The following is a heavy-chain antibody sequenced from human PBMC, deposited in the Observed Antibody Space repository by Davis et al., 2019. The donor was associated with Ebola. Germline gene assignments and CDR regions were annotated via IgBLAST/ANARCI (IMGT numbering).Heavy chain of an antibody. J-gene: IGHJ5*02. Sequence: PSETLSLTCTVSGGSTNNYYWNWIRQAPGKSLEWIGWIQGSGSTNYNPSLKSRLAMSVDTSRTQFSLKLTSVTAADTAIYYCASLALTGKSSDSGSFDPWGQGTLVTVST. D-gene: IGHD1-14*01. CDR1: GGSTNNYY. CDR3: ASLALTGKSSDSGSFDP. V-gene: IGHV4-4*09. CDR2: IQGSGST.